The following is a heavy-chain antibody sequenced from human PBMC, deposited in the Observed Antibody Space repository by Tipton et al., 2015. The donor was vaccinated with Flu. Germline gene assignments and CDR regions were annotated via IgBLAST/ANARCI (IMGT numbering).Heavy chain of an antibody. J-gene: IGHJ5*01. Sequence: TLSLTCNVSGDSIGSYYWSWIRQPPGKGLEWIGFVEYSGSTSYNPSLKSRVTISVDTSKNQFSLRLTSVTAADTAVYFCARRDYSNYVSEPKDWFDSWGRGTLVTVSS. CDR2: VEYSGST. D-gene: IGHD4-11*01. CDR1: GDSIGSYY. CDR3: ARRDYSNYVSEPKDWFDS. V-gene: IGHV4-59*07.